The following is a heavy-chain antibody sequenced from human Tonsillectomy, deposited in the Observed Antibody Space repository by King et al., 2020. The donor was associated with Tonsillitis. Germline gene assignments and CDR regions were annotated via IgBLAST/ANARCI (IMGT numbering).Heavy chain of an antibody. J-gene: IGHJ3*02. CDR3: ARDQGVTMIVVVPYAFDI. D-gene: IGHD3-22*01. CDR1: GFTFSSYA. Sequence: VQLVESGGGVVQPGRSLRLSCAASGFTFSSYAMHWVRQAPGKGLEWVAVISTDGNNKYYADSVKGRFTISRDNSKNTLYLQMNSLRAEDTAVYYCARDQGVTMIVVVPYAFDIWGQGTMVTVSS. CDR2: ISTDGNNK. V-gene: IGHV3-30-3*01.